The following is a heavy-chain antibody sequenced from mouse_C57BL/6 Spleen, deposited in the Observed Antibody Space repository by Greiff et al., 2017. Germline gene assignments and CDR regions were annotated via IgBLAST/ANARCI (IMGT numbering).Heavy chain of an antibody. CDR1: GYTFTSYW. CDR2: IHPNSGST. V-gene: IGHV1-64*01. D-gene: IGHD2-4*01. J-gene: IGHJ1*03. Sequence: QVQLQQPGAELVKPGASVKLSCKASGYTFTSYWMHWVKQRPGQGLEWIGMIHPNSGSTNYNEKFKSKATLTVDKSSSTAYMQLSSLTSEDSAVYYCAREDYDWDFDVWGTGTTVTVSS. CDR3: AREDYDWDFDV.